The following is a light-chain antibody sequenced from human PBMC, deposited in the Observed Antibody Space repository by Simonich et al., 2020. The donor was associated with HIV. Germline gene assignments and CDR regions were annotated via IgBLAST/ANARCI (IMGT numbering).Light chain of an antibody. J-gene: IGKJ1*01. V-gene: IGKV4-1*01. CDR3: QQYYSTPPT. Sequence: DIVMTQSPDSLAVSLGERATINCKSSQSILYSSNNKNHLAWYQQKPGHPPRLLIYWASTRESGVPDRFSGSGSGTNFTLTNSSLQAEDVAIYYCQQYYSTPPTFGQGTKVEIK. CDR2: WAS. CDR1: QSILYSSNNKNH.